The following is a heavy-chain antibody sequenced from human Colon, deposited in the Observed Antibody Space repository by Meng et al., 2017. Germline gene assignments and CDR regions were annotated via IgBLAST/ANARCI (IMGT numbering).Heavy chain of an antibody. D-gene: IGHD6-19*01. CDR2: IYHSGST. Sequence: VHLQGSGPGLVKPSGTLSLTCAVSGGSISSSNWWSWVRQPPGKGLEWIGEIYHSGSTNYNPSLKSRVTISVDKSKNQFSLKLSSVTAADTAVYYCASFPPPGKQWLVTDYWGQGTLVTVSS. J-gene: IGHJ4*02. V-gene: IGHV4-4*02. CDR3: ASFPPPGKQWLVTDY. CDR1: GGSISSSNW.